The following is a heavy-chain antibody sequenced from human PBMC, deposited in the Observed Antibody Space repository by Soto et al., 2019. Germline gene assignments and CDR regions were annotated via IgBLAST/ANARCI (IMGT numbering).Heavy chain of an antibody. Sequence: SETLSLTCTVSGGSISSSSYYWGWIRQPPGKGLEWIGSIYYSGSTYYNPSLKSRVTISVDTSKNQFSLRLGSVTAADTAVYYCARLGRGELGGEDYWGQGTLVTVSS. CDR3: ARLGRGELGGEDY. D-gene: IGHD1-26*01. V-gene: IGHV4-39*01. CDR1: GGSISSSSYY. J-gene: IGHJ4*02. CDR2: IYYSGST.